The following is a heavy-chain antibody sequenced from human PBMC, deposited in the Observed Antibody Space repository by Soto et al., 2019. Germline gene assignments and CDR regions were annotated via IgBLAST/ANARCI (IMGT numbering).Heavy chain of an antibody. CDR1: GFTFSTYV. Sequence: EVQLLESGGGLVQPGGSLRLSCAASGFTFSTYVMSWVRQAPGKGLEWVSGIGGSGTSTYYADSVKGRFTISRDNSKNTLYLQMNSLRAEYTAVYYCAKGRYCSGGSCYLDYWGQGTLVTVSS. CDR3: AKGRYCSGGSCYLDY. D-gene: IGHD2-15*01. CDR2: IGGSGTST. J-gene: IGHJ4*02. V-gene: IGHV3-23*01.